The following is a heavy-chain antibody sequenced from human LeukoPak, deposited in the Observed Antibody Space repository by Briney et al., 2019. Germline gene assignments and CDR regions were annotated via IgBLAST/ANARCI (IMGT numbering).Heavy chain of an antibody. CDR3: ARASWGDRGAFDI. CDR1: GGSISSYY. J-gene: IGHJ3*02. V-gene: IGHV4-34*01. Sequence: PSETLSLTCTVSGGSISSYYWSWIRQPPGKGLEWIGEINHSGSTNYNPSLKSRVTFSVDTSKNQFSLKLSSVTAADTAVYYCARASWGDRGAFDIWGQGTMVTVSS. CDR2: INHSGST. D-gene: IGHD3-10*01.